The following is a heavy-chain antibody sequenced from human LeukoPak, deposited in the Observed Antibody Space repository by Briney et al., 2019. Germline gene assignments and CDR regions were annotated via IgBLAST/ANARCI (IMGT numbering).Heavy chain of an antibody. Sequence: GGSLRLSCVASGFTFSSFNMNWVRQAPGKGLEWVPYISSSSSIMFFADSVKGRFIISRDNAKNSLYLQMNSLRDEDTAVYYCARDLISGHYTFDHWGQGTLVTVSS. D-gene: IGHD4-11*01. CDR3: ARDLISGHYTFDH. CDR1: GFTFSSFN. CDR2: ISSSSSIM. J-gene: IGHJ4*02. V-gene: IGHV3-48*02.